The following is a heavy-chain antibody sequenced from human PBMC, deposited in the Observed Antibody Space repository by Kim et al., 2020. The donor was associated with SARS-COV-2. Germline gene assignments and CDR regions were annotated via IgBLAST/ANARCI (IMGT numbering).Heavy chain of an antibody. V-gene: IGHV3-23*01. CDR3: AKDGRSHTPGY. CDR1: GFTFSSYD. J-gene: IGHJ4*02. D-gene: IGHD6-13*01. Sequence: GGSLRLSCAVSGFTFSSYDMSWVRQAPGKGLEWVSGISSSGGSTYYADSVKGRFTISRDNSKNTLYLQMNSLRADDTAVYYCAKDGRSHTPGYWGQGTLV. CDR2: ISSSGGST.